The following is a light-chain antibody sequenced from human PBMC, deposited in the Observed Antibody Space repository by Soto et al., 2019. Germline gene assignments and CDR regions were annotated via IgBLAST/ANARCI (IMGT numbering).Light chain of an antibody. CDR1: QSVSSSY. CDR3: QKYGKSPYT. V-gene: IGKV3-20*01. J-gene: IGKJ2*01. Sequence: EIVLTQSPGTLSLSPGERATLSCRASQSVSSSYLGWYQQKPGQAPRLLIYGASSRATGIPDRFNGSGSGTDFTLNISRLEPEDFAVYYCQKYGKSPYTFGQGTKLEIK. CDR2: GAS.